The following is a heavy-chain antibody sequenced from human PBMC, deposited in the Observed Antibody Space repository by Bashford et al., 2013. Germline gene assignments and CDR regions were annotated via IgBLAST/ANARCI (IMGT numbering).Heavy chain of an antibody. Sequence: SETLSLTCTVSGGSISSGGYYWSWIRQHPGKGLEWIGYIYYSGSTYYNPSLKSRVTISVDTSKNQFSLKLSSVTAADTAVYYCARPGPLIVLMVYAIPVPVGDTIIFDYWGQGTLVTVSS. J-gene: IGHJ4*02. V-gene: IGHV4-31*03. D-gene: IGHD2-8*01. CDR3: ARPGPLIVLMVYAIPVPVGDTIIFDY. CDR1: GGSISSGGYY. CDR2: IYYSGST.